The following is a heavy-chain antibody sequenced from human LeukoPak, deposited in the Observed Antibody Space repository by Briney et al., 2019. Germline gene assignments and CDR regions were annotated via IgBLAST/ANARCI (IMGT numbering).Heavy chain of an antibody. V-gene: IGHV3-9*01. J-gene: IGHJ6*02. CDR3: ARKVAATSNYYYGMDV. D-gene: IGHD2-15*01. CDR1: GFTFDDYA. CDR2: ISWNSGSI. Sequence: GGSLRLSCAASGFTFDDYAMHWVRQAPGKGLEWVSGISWNSGSIGYADSVKGRLTISRDNAKNSLYLQMNSLRAEDTALYYCARKVAATSNYYYGMDVWGQGTTVTVSS.